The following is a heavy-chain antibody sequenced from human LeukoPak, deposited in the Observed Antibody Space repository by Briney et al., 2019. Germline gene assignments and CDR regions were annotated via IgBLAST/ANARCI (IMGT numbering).Heavy chain of an antibody. CDR2: IYPGDSDT. CDR3: ARQVPGCSGGSCYSGSFDP. V-gene: IGHV5-51*01. Sequence: GGSLQISCKGSGSSFTNYWIGWVRQVPGKGLEWMGIIYPGDSDTRYSPSFEGRVTMSADKSISTAYLQWSSLKASDTAIYYCARQVPGCSGGSCYSGSFDPWGQGTLVIVSS. J-gene: IGHJ5*02. CDR1: GSSFTNYW. D-gene: IGHD2-15*01.